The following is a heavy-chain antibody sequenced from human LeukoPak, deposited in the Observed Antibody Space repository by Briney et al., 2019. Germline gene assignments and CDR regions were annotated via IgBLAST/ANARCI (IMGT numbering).Heavy chain of an antibody. D-gene: IGHD3-9*01. CDR1: GYTFTSYY. CDR3: ARAPSHYDILTPPGY. V-gene: IGHV1-46*01. J-gene: IGHJ4*02. CDR2: INPSGGST. Sequence: ASVKVSCEASGYTFTSYYMHWVRQAPGQGLEWMGIINPSGGSTSYAQKFQGRVTMTRDTSTSTVYMELSSLRSEDTAVYYCARAPSHYDILTPPGYWGQGTLVTVSS.